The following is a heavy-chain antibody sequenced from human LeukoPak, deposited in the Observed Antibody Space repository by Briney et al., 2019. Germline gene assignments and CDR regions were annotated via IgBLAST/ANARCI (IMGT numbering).Heavy chain of an antibody. CDR3: AKGVWAQLRLQYFQH. V-gene: IGHV3-23*01. CDR2: ISGSGGST. Sequence: GGSLRLSCAASGFTFSSYAMSWVRQAPGKGLEWVSAISGSGGSTYYADSVKGRFTISRDNSKNTLYLQMNSLRAEDTAVYYCAKGVWAQLRLQYFQHWGQGTLVTVSS. D-gene: IGHD5-18*01. J-gene: IGHJ1*01. CDR1: GFTFSSYA.